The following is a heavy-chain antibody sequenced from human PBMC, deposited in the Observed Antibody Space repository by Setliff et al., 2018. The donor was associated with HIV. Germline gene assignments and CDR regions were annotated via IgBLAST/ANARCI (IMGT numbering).Heavy chain of an antibody. D-gene: IGHD4-17*01. CDR1: GSTLSELS. V-gene: IGHV1-24*01. CDR3: ALLAVTTKKEWKTFDF. Sequence: ASVKVSCKVSGSTLSELSMHWVRQAPGEGLEWVAGFDPKNGKTVYAQKFQGRVTLAEDTSTDTAYMVLSSLRSEDAAVYYCALLAVTTKKEWKTFDFWGQGTLVTVSS. J-gene: IGHJ4*02. CDR2: FDPKNGKT.